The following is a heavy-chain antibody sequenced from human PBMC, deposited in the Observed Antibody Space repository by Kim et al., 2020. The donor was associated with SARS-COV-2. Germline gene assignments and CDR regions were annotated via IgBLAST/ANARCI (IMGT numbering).Heavy chain of an antibody. V-gene: IGHV4-59*01. J-gene: IGHJ6*02. D-gene: IGHD6-19*01. CDR3: ARSSGWQNHYYYYGMDV. Sequence: LKSRVTLAVATSKNQFSLKLSSVTAADTAVYYCARSSGWQNHYYYYGMDVWGQGTTVTVSS.